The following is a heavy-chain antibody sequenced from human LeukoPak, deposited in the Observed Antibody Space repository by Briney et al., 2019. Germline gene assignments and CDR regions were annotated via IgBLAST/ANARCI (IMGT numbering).Heavy chain of an antibody. CDR2: IYYSGST. CDR1: GGSISSGDYY. CDR3: QGYSSGWSVFGYAFDI. V-gene: IGHV4-30-4*08. J-gene: IGHJ3*02. D-gene: IGHD6-19*01. Sequence: SETLPLTCTVSGGSISSGDYYWSWIRQPPGKGLEWIGYIYYSGSTYYNPSLKSRVTISVDTSKNQFSLKLSSVTAADTAVYYCQGYSSGWSVFGYAFDIWGQGTMVTVSS.